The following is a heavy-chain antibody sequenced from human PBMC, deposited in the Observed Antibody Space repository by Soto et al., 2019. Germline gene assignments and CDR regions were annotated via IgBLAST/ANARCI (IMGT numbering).Heavy chain of an antibody. CDR1: GGTFSSYA. J-gene: IGHJ3*02. D-gene: IGHD3-22*01. V-gene: IGHV1-69*13. CDR3: ARGILATTYYYDSSGYYFDI. CDR2: IIPIFGTA. Sequence: SVKVSCKASGGTFSSYAISWVRQAPGQGLEWMGGIIPIFGTANYAQKFQGRVTITADESTSTAYMELSSLRSEDTAVYYCARGILATTYYYDSSGYYFDIWGQGTMVTVSS.